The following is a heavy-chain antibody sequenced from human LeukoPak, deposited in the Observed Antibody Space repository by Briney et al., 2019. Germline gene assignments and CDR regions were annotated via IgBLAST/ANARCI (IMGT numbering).Heavy chain of an antibody. Sequence: ASVKVSCKASGYTFTSYYMHWVRQAPGQGLEWMGIINPSGGSTIYAQKFQGRVTITADKSTSTAYMELSSLRSEDTAVYYCATQHPISTSGYSSSWYLYFDYWGQGTLVTVSS. CDR3: ATQHPISTSGYSSSWYLYFDY. J-gene: IGHJ4*02. CDR2: INPSGGST. V-gene: IGHV1-46*01. D-gene: IGHD6-13*01. CDR1: GYTFTSYY.